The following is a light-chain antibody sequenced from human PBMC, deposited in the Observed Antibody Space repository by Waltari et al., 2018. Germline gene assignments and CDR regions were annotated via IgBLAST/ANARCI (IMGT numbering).Light chain of an antibody. CDR2: HAS. CDR1: QSLRIY. CDR3: QHYESLPVT. V-gene: IGKV3-20*01. J-gene: IGKJ1*01. Sequence: EIVLTQSPGTLSLSPGARAPLSCRASQSLRIYLAWYQQKPGQAPRLLIYHASTRATGIPDRFSGSGSGTDFSLTIIRLEPEDVEVYYCQHYESLPVTFGQGTKVEIK.